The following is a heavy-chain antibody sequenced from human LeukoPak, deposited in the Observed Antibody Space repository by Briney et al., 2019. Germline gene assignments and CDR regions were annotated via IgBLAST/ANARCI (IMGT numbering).Heavy chain of an antibody. CDR2: ITARADST. CDR3: AKTYMWSIDAFHI. D-gene: IGHD2-8*02. V-gene: IGHV3-23*01. CDR1: GFTFSNYA. J-gene: IGHJ3*02. Sequence: GGSLRLSCAASGFTFSNYAMSWVRQAPGKGLEWVSGITARADSTYYADSVKGRVTVSRDNSKNTLFLQLNSLRAEDAAVYYCAKTYMWSIDAFHIWGQGTMVTVSS.